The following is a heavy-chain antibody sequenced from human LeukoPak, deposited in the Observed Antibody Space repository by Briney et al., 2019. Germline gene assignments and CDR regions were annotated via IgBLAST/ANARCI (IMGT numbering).Heavy chain of an antibody. Sequence: ASVKVSCKASGYTFSRYVVHWVRQAPGQTPEWMGWINAGNGGTKYSQNFQGRVTITWDRSANTAYMELSSLTSEDTALYYCVRHDCGDTCYPGGYWGQGTLVAVSS. CDR1: GYTFSRYV. V-gene: IGHV1-3*01. J-gene: IGHJ4*02. CDR2: INAGNGGT. CDR3: VRHDCGDTCYPGGY. D-gene: IGHD2-21*01.